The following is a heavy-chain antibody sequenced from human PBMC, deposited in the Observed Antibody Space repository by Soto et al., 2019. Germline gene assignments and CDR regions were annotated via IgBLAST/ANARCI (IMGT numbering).Heavy chain of an antibody. CDR3: AKDLGSGKPYYYYAMDV. CDR1: AFIFSRYG. Sequence: PGGSLRLSCEASAFIFSRYGLHWVRQAPGKGLEWVAVISYDGGDKYYAESVKGRFIISRDKSENTLYLQMNSLRAEDTAVYYCAKDLGSGKPYYYYAMDVWGQGTTVTVSS. CDR2: ISYDGGDK. J-gene: IGHJ6*02. D-gene: IGHD3-10*01. V-gene: IGHV3-30*18.